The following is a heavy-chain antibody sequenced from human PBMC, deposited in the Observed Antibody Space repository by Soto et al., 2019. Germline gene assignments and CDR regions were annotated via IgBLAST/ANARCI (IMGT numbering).Heavy chain of an antibody. CDR3: TKDPSASPTT. CDR2: IGYNSGSI. J-gene: IGHJ4*02. V-gene: IGHV3-9*01. Sequence: GGSLRLSCAASGFNFDDEAMHWVRQAPGKGLEWISGIGYNSGSIGYADSVKGRFTISRDNAKDSLYLQMNSLRPEDTALYYCTKDPSASPTTWGQGTLVTVS. CDR1: GFNFDDEA. D-gene: IGHD1-1*01.